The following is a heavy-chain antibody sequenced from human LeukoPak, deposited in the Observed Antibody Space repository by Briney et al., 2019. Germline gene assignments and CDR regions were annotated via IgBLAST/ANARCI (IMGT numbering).Heavy chain of an antibody. V-gene: IGHV1-46*01. Sequence: ASVKVSCKASGYIFTSYYIHWVRQAPGQGLEWMGIINPSGGSTSYAQKFQGRVTMTTDTSTSTAYMELRSLRSDDTAVYYCARGAMTTVTMPYYYYYGMDVWGQGTTVTVSS. CDR3: ARGAMTTVTMPYYYYYGMDV. CDR1: GYIFTSYY. J-gene: IGHJ6*02. CDR2: INPSGGST. D-gene: IGHD4-17*01.